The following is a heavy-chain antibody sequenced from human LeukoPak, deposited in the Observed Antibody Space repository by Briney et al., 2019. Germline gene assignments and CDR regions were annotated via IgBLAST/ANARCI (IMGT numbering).Heavy chain of an antibody. CDR2: IIPVYGTP. J-gene: IGHJ4*02. CDR3: ARTRWYYHDSNGYMTYSDY. CDR1: GDTFSTYA. Sequence: SVKVSCKASGDTFSTYAISWVRQAPGQGLEWMGGIIPVYGTPNYAQKFQGRVTIIADQSTSTAYMELSSLRFGDTAVYYCARTRWYYHDSNGYMTYSDYWGQGTLVTVSS. D-gene: IGHD3-22*01. V-gene: IGHV1-69*13.